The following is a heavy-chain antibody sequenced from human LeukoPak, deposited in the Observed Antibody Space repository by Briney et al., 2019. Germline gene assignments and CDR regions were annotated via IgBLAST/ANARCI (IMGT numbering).Heavy chain of an antibody. Sequence: GGSLRLSCAASGFAFSTYSMNWVRQAPGKGLECVSSITSVSSSIKYADSLKGRFTISRDNAKNLLYLQMNSLRAEDTAVHFCARVKSGATLENFYYCYMDVWGKGPTVTVSS. CDR1: GFAFSTYS. CDR3: ARVKSGATLENFYYCYMDV. D-gene: IGHD1/OR15-1a*01. V-gene: IGHV3-21*06. CDR2: ITSVSSSI. J-gene: IGHJ6*03.